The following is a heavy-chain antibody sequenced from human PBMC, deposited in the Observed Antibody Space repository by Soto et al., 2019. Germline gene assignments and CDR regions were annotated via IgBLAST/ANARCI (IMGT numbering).Heavy chain of an antibody. CDR1: GFTFSSYG. V-gene: IGHV3-33*01. CDR3: ARDRFHKGNYYYYYGMDV. D-gene: IGHD3-3*01. CDR2: IWYDGSNK. J-gene: IGHJ6*02. Sequence: GGSLRLSCAASGFTFSSYGMHWVRQAPGKGLEWVAVIWYDGSNKYYADSVKGRFTISRDNSKNTLYLQMNSLRAEDTAVYYWARDRFHKGNYYYYYGMDVWGQGTTVTVSS.